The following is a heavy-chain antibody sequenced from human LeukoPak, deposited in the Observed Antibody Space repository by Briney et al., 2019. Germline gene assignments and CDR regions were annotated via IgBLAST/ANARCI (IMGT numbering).Heavy chain of an antibody. J-gene: IGHJ4*02. CDR1: GYSISSGYY. CDR2: IYHSGST. V-gene: IGHV4-38-2*01. Sequence: SETLSLTCAVSGYSISSGYYWGWIRQPPGKGLEWIGSIYHSGSTYYNPSLKSRVTISVDTSKNQFSLKLSSVTAADTAVCYCARLDTAMGPFDYWGQGTLVTVSS. CDR3: ARLDTAMGPFDY. D-gene: IGHD5-18*01.